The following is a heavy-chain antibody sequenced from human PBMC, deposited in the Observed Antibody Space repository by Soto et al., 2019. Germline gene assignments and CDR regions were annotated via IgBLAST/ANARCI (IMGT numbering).Heavy chain of an antibody. J-gene: IGHJ5*02. Sequence: QVQLQESGPGLVKPSQTLSLTCTVSGGSISSGDYYWSWIRQPPGKGLEWIGYIYYSGSTYYNPSLKSRVTISVDTSKNQFSLKLSSVTAADTAVYYCARVFGMITFGGVIVIPGGWFDPWGQGTLVTVSS. CDR1: GGSISSGDYY. V-gene: IGHV4-30-4*01. CDR3: ARVFGMITFGGVIVIPGGWFDP. D-gene: IGHD3-16*02. CDR2: IYYSGST.